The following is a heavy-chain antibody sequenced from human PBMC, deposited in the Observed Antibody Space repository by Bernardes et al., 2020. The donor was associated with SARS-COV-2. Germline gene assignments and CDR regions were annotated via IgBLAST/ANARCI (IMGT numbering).Heavy chain of an antibody. D-gene: IGHD2-2*01. Sequence: ASVKVSCKASGDIFSTDSMTWVRQAPGQGLEWMGWIRAHDGHTNYGKKFQERLTLTRDTTTNTASMDLRGLRSDDTATYYCVLTRTRGICSSTSCLDYWGQGTLVTVSS. CDR3: VLTRTRGICSSTSCLDY. CDR2: IRAHDGHT. V-gene: IGHV1-18*04. CDR1: GDIFSTDS. J-gene: IGHJ4*02.